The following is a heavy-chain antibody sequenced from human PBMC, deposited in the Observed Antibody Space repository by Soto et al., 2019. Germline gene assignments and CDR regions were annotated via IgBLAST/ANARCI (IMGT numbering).Heavy chain of an antibody. CDR2: IWYDGSNK. CDR1: GFTFSSYA. D-gene: IGHD6-19*01. CDR3: VRDGIALAGAFSLPAAPFDY. V-gene: IGHV3-33*01. J-gene: IGHJ4*02. Sequence: QVQLVESGGGVVQPGRSLRLSCAASGFTFSSYAMHWVRQAPGKGLEWVAVIWYDGSNKYYADSVKGRFTISRDNSKNTLYQQMNSLRAEDTAVYYCVRDGIALAGAFSLPAAPFDYWGQGTLVTVSS.